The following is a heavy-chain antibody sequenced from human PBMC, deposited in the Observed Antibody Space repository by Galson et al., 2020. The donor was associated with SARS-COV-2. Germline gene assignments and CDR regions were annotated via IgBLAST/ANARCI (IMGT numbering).Heavy chain of an antibody. J-gene: IGHJ3*02. CDR1: GFTFSSYS. CDR2: ISGTSGSI. CDR3: TRGYRYDRSGSKIAFGI. V-gene: IGHV3-48*04. D-gene: IGHD3-22*01. Sequence: GESLKISCAASGFTFSSYSVNWVSQAPGKGLEWVAYISGTSGSIHYADSVKGRHTISRDNAKNSLYLQLNSLRVEDTAVYYCTRGYRYDRSGSKIAFGIWGQGTLVTVSS.